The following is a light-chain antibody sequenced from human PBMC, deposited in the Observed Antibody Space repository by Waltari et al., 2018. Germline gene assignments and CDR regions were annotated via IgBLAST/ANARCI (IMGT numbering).Light chain of an antibody. J-gene: IGKJ2*01. V-gene: IGKV1-17*01. Sequence: DIQMTQSPSSLAASVGNRVTITCRASQDIRNELGWYQQNPGKAPKSLIYAASSLQSGVPARFSGSGYVTEFTLTISALQPEDFATYYCLQHTTYPYTFGQGTKLEI. CDR3: LQHTTYPYT. CDR1: QDIRNE. CDR2: AAS.